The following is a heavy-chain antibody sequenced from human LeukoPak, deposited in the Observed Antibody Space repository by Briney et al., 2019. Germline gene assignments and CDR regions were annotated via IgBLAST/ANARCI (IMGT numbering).Heavy chain of an antibody. CDR3: AKEHGSGSYFDY. CDR1: EFTFSNYG. Sequence: GESLKISCAASEFTFSNYGMHWVRQAPGKGLKWVAFIQYDGSNKYYGNSVKGRFTISRDTSKNTLYLQMSSLRAEDTAVYYCAKEHGSGSYFDYWGQGTLVTVSS. D-gene: IGHD3-10*01. J-gene: IGHJ4*02. V-gene: IGHV3-30*02. CDR2: IQYDGSNK.